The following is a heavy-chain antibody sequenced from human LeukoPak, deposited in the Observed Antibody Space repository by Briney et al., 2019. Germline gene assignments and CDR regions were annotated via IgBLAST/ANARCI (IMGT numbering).Heavy chain of an antibody. CDR3: ARGCGSDCPNAEYFHH. J-gene: IGHJ1*01. CDR2: INTGNGNT. Sequence: ASVTVSCKASGYTFTTYAIHWVRQAPGQRLEWMGWINTGNGNTKYSQKFQDRVTITRDTSASTAYMELSSLRSEDTAVYYCARGCGSDCPNAEYFHHWGQGTLVIVSS. V-gene: IGHV1-3*04. CDR1: GYTFTTYA. D-gene: IGHD2-21*02.